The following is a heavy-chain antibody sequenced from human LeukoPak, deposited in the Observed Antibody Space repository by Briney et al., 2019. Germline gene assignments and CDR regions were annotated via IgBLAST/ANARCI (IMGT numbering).Heavy chain of an antibody. D-gene: IGHD3-3*01. CDR1: GGSFSGYY. V-gene: IGHV4-34*01. CDR2: INHSGST. J-gene: IGHJ5*02. Sequence: SETLSLTXAVYGGSFSGYYWSWIRQPPGKGLEWIGEINHSGSTNYNPFLKSRVTISVDTSKNQFSLKLSSVTAADTAVYYCARGRLGVTIFGVVTDNWFDPWGQGTLVTVSS. CDR3: ARGRLGVTIFGVVTDNWFDP.